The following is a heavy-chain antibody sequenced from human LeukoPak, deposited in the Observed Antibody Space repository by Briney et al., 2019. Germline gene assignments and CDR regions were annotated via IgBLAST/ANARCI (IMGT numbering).Heavy chain of an antibody. J-gene: IGHJ4*02. V-gene: IGHV3-30*04. CDR3: ARGYCTSTSCYIDY. CDR2: MSDDVTNK. Sequence: GGSLRLSCAASGFIFSSYAMHWVRQAPGKGLDWVATMSDDVTNKYYADSVKGRFSISRDNSKNTLYLQMNSLRAEDTAVYSCARGYCTSTSCYIDYWGQGTLVTVSS. CDR1: GFIFSSYA. D-gene: IGHD2-2*02.